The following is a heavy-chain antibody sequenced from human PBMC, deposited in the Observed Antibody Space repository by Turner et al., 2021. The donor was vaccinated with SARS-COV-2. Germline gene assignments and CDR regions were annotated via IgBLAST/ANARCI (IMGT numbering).Heavy chain of an antibody. V-gene: IGHV4-39*01. CDR1: GGPISSSSYY. CDR2: IYYSGST. D-gene: IGHD6-13*01. J-gene: IGHJ6*02. CDR3: ATSTVDGTELNYYGMDV. Sequence: LHLQESGPGLVNPSATLSLTCTVSGGPISSSSYYWGWIRQPPGKGLEWSGSIYYSGSTYYNPSLKSRGTISVDTSKNQFSLKLSSVTAADTAVYYCATSTVDGTELNYYGMDVWGQGTTVTVSS.